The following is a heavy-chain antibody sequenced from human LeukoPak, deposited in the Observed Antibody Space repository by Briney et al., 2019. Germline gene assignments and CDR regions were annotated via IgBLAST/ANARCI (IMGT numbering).Heavy chain of an antibody. V-gene: IGHV3-7*01. J-gene: IGHJ4*02. CDR1: GFTFIDSW. Sequence: GGSLRLSCAASGFTFIDSWMTWARQAPGKGLEWVANIKYDGSGNYYVDSVKGRFTISRDNAKNSLSLHMNSLRAEDTAVYYCAKYHYGSGTSLGYWGQGTLVTVSS. CDR3: AKYHYGSGTSLGY. CDR2: IKYDGSGN. D-gene: IGHD3-10*01.